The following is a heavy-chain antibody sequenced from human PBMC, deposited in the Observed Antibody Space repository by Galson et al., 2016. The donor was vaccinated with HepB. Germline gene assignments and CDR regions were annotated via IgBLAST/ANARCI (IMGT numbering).Heavy chain of an antibody. D-gene: IGHD1-7*01. CDR3: ARANWNYAWFDP. Sequence: SVKVSCKASGGTFRSYAINWVRQAPGQGLEWMGGIIPIFGTAKYAQKFQGRVTITADESTSTAYMELSSLRSEDTAVYYCARANWNYAWFDPWGQGTLVTVSS. CDR1: GGTFRSYA. V-gene: IGHV1-69*13. J-gene: IGHJ5*02. CDR2: IIPIFGTA.